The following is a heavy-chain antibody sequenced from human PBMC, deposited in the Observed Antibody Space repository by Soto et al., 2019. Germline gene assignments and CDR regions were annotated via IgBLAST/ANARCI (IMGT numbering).Heavy chain of an antibody. CDR2: VYYTGST. Sequence: SETLSLTCTVSGGSISGYAWSWIRQPPGKGLEWIGYVYYTGSTNYNPSLKSRVTMSVDTSKNHFSLKLNSVTDADTAMYYCGRDNSGSVDYWGQGTLVTVS. CDR1: GGSISGYA. CDR3: GRDNSGSVDY. D-gene: IGHD1-26*01. V-gene: IGHV4-59*01. J-gene: IGHJ4*02.